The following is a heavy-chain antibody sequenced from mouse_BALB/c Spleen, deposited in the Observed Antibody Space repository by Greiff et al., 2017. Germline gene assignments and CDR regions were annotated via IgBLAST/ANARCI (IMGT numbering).Heavy chain of an antibody. V-gene: IGHV3-6*02. J-gene: IGHJ2*01. CDR3: ARGGGNLYFDD. D-gene: IGHD2-1*01. Sequence: VQLKESGPGLVKPSQSLSLTCSVTGYSITSGYYRNWLRQFPGNKLEWMGYISYDGSNNYNPSLKNRISITRYTSKNQFFLKLNSVTTEDTATYYFARGGGNLYFDDWGQGTTLTVSS. CDR1: GYSITSGYY. CDR2: ISYDGSN.